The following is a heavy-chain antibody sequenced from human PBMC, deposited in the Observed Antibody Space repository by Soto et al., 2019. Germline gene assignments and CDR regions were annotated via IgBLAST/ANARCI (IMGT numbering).Heavy chain of an antibody. J-gene: IGHJ4*02. Sequence: GGSLRLSCAVSGFTFSSYWMSWVRQAPGKGLEWVAKIKQDGSEEYYMDSVKGRFTISRDNAKNSLFLQMNSLRAEDAAVYYCVRTTYFSDSSGYTRCFDYWGQGTLVTVSS. V-gene: IGHV3-7*03. CDR1: GFTFSSYW. CDR3: VRTTYFSDSSGYTRCFDY. D-gene: IGHD3-22*01. CDR2: IKQDGSEE.